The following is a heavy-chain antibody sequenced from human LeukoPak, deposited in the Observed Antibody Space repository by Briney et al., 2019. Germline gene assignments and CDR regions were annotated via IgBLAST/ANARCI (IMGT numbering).Heavy chain of an antibody. Sequence: YXFTXXXINWVRQATGQGLEWMGWMNPNSGNTGYAQKFQGRVTMTRNTSISTAYMELSSLRSEDTAVYYCARAGGYCGRISCPYYFDYWGQGSLVAVSS. CDR3: ARAGGYCGRISCPYYFDY. J-gene: IGHJ4*02. CDR1: YXFTXXX. V-gene: IGHV1-8*01. CDR2: MNPNSGNT. D-gene: IGHD2-15*01.